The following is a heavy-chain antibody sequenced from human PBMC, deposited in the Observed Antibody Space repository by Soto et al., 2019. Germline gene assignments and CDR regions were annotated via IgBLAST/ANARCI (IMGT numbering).Heavy chain of an antibody. D-gene: IGHD5-18*01. V-gene: IGHV4-59*01. CDR3: ARVGYSFGYYFDY. J-gene: IGHJ4*02. CDR2: IYYSGST. CDR1: GGSISGYY. Sequence: SETLSLTCTVSGGSISGYYWSWIRQPPGKGPDWIGHIYYSGSTTYNPSLKSRVTISVDTSKNQFSLKLSFVTAADTAVYYCARVGYSFGYYFDYWGQGTLVTVSS.